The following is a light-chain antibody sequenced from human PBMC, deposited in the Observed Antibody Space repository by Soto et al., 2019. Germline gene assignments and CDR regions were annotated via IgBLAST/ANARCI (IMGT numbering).Light chain of an antibody. V-gene: IGLV2-14*01. CDR2: DVS. CDR1: SSDVGGYNY. CDR3: SSYTSSSTRV. Sequence: QSALTQPASVSGSPGQSITISCTGTSSDVGGYNYVSWYQQHPGKAPKLLIYDVSNRPSGVSNRFSGSKSGNTASLTISGLQAEDEGDYYCSSYTSSSTRVFSGGTKLTVL. J-gene: IGLJ2*01.